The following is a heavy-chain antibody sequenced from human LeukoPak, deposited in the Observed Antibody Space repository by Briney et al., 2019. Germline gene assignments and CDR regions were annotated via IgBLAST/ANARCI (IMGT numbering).Heavy chain of an antibody. CDR3: ARDGPILYSYGPTGAFDI. CDR2: TWYDGSNK. V-gene: IGHV3-33*08. J-gene: IGHJ3*02. CDR1: GFTFSSYA. D-gene: IGHD5-18*01. Sequence: GGSLRLSCAASGFTFSSYAMSWVRQAPGKGLEWVAVTWYDGSNKYYADSVKGRFTISRDNSKNTLYLQMNSLRAEDTAVYYCARDGPILYSYGPTGAFDIWGQGTMVTVSS.